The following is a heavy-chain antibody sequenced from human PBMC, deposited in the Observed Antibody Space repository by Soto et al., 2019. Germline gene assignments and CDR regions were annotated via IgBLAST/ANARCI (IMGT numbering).Heavy chain of an antibody. Sequence: PGESLKISCKGSGYSFTDSWIGWVRQMPGKGLEWMGIIYPGDSETGYSPSFQGQVTISADKSISTAYLQWNSLKASDTAMYYCARPRPRISGWYIDAFDIWGQGTMVTVSS. V-gene: IGHV5-51*01. CDR3: ARPRPRISGWYIDAFDI. J-gene: IGHJ3*02. CDR2: IYPGDSET. D-gene: IGHD6-19*01. CDR1: GYSFTDSW.